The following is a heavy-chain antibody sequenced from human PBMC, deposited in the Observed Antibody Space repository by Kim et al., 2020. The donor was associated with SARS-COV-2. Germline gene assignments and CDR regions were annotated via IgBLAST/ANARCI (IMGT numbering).Heavy chain of an antibody. V-gene: IGHV3-74*01. Sequence: GGSLRLSCAASGCTFTNYWMHWVRQAPGKGLMWVSYVNADGTNTGYADYVKGRFTISRDNAKNTLYLQMNSLRVEDTAVYYCTRGFGSETNYCGQGSLV. CDR3: TRGFGSETNY. CDR2: VNADGTNT. J-gene: IGHJ4*02. D-gene: IGHD3-10*01. CDR1: GCTFTNYW.